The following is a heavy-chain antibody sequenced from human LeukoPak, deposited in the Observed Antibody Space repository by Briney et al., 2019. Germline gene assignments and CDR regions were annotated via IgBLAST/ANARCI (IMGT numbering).Heavy chain of an antibody. V-gene: IGHV1-18*01. CDR2: ISAYNGNT. CDR3: AREVVPAAYNWFDP. D-gene: IGHD2-2*01. CDR1: GYTFTSYG. J-gene: IGHJ5*02. Sequence: ASVKVSCKASGYTFTSYGISWVRQAPGQGLEWMGWISAYNGNTNHAQKLQGRVTMTTDTSTSTAYMELRSLRSDDTAVYYCAREVVPAAYNWFDPWGQGTLVTVSS.